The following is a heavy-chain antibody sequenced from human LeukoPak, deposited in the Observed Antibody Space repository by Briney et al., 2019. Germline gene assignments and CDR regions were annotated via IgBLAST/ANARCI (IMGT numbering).Heavy chain of an antibody. CDR1: GFTFSSYE. CDR3: ARDLGGYNFGNLGY. D-gene: IGHD5-24*01. Sequence: GGSLRLSCAASGFTFSSYEMNWVRQAPGKGLEWVSHISGSGSNIYYADSVKGRFTFPRDNAKNSLYLQMNSLRAEDTGLYYCARDLGGYNFGNLGYWGQGTLVTVSS. J-gene: IGHJ4*02. V-gene: IGHV3-48*03. CDR2: ISGSGSNI.